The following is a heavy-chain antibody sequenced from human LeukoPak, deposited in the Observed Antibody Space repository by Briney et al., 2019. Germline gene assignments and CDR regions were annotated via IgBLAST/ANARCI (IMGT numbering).Heavy chain of an antibody. CDR3: ARPGYSYGYEYFDY. CDR2: IYPGDSDT. Sequence: ETLSLTCTVSGGSISSYYWSWIRQPPGKGLEWMGIIYPGDSDTRYSPSFQGQVTISADKSISTAYLQWSSLKASDTAMYYCARPGYSYGYEYFDYWGQGTLVTVSS. V-gene: IGHV5-51*01. CDR1: GGSISSYY. D-gene: IGHD5-18*01. J-gene: IGHJ4*02.